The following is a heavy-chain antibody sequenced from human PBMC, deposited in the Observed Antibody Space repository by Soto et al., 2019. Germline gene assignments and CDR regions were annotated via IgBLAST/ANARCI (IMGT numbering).Heavy chain of an antibody. Sequence: LSLTCTVSGGSISSYYWSWIRQPPGKGLEWIGYIYYSGSTNYNPSLKSRVTISVDTSKNQFSLKLSSVTAADTAVYYCARARSITIFGVVIIPDLSWFDPWGQGTLVTVSS. CDR3: ARARSITIFGVVIIPDLSWFDP. D-gene: IGHD3-3*01. CDR1: GGSISSYY. V-gene: IGHV4-59*01. CDR2: IYYSGST. J-gene: IGHJ5*02.